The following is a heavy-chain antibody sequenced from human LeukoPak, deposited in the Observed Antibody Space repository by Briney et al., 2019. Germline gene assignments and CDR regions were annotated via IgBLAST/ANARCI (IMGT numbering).Heavy chain of an antibody. D-gene: IGHD1-26*01. Sequence: SVKVSCKASGGTFSSYAISRVRQAPGQGLEWMGGIIPIFGTANYAQRFQGRVTITTDESTSTAYMELSSLRSEDTAVYYCAKVHSGSYYREFDPWGQGTLVTVSS. J-gene: IGHJ5*02. CDR2: IIPIFGTA. V-gene: IGHV1-69*05. CDR3: AKVHSGSYYREFDP. CDR1: GGTFSSYA.